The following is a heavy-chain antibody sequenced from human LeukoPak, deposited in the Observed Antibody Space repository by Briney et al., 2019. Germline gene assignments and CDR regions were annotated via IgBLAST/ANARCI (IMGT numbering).Heavy chain of an antibody. CDR3: ARESGKFDY. Sequence: PGGSLRLSCVASILPICVFAIHCVREAPARGLEWGSLISYEGVSTFYADSVKGRFSIPRDNSKNSLSLEMNSLRTEDTAMYYCARESGKFDYWGQGNLVAVSS. CDR1: ILPICVFA. V-gene: IGHV3-43*01. CDR2: ISYEGVST. J-gene: IGHJ4*02.